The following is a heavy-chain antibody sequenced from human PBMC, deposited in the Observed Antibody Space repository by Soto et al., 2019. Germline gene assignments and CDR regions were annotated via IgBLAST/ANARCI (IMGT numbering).Heavy chain of an antibody. CDR1: GFTFSTYA. CDR2: ISGSGGST. V-gene: IGHV3-23*01. D-gene: IGHD6-6*01. CDR3: AKYPSGISSSSNYGMDV. Sequence: GSLRISCAASGFTFSTYAISGGLPSPVNWLEWVSSISGSGGSTYYADSVKGRFTISRDNSKNTLYLQMNSLRAEDTAVYYCAKYPSGISSSSNYGMDVWGQGTTVTVSS. J-gene: IGHJ6*02.